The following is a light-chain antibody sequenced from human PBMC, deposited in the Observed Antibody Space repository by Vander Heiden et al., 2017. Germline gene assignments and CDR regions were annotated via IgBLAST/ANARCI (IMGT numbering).Light chain of an antibody. CDR3: QQSHSLPRT. V-gene: IGKV1-39*01. CDR2: GAS. Sequence: DIQMTQSPSSLSASVGDSVTITCRASQNIMRYLNWYHQKVGRPPKLLIYGASNLESEVPSRFSGSGSGTDFTLTISSLQPEDVGTYYCQQSHSLPRTFGPGTKVEIK. CDR1: QNIMRY. J-gene: IGKJ3*01.